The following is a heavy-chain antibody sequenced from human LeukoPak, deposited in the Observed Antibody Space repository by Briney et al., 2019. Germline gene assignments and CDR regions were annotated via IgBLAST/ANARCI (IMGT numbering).Heavy chain of an antibody. V-gene: IGHV3-23*01. CDR1: GFMFNNYA. CDR3: AKDRHSVTWPFDY. D-gene: IGHD6-13*01. J-gene: IGHJ4*02. CDR2: INGGGDST. Sequence: GGSLRLSCAASGFMFNNYAMSWVRQAPGTGLEWVSTINGGGDSTFYADSVKGRFTISRDNSESTLYLQMNSLRAEDTAVYYCAKDRHSVTWPFDYWGQGTLVTVSS.